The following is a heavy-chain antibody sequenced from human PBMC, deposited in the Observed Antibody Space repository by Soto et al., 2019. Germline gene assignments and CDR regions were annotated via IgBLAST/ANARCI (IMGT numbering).Heavy chain of an antibody. D-gene: IGHD2-15*01. CDR1: GSTFSSYA. V-gene: IGHV3-30-3*01. Sequence: ESGGGVVQPGRSLRLSCAASGSTFSSYAMHWVRQAPGKGLEWVAVISSDGSNKYYADSVKGRFTISRDNSKNTLYLQMNSLRAEDTAVYYCARMASFYCSGGSCYPTYGMDVWGQGTTVTVSS. J-gene: IGHJ6*02. CDR2: ISSDGSNK. CDR3: ARMASFYCSGGSCYPTYGMDV.